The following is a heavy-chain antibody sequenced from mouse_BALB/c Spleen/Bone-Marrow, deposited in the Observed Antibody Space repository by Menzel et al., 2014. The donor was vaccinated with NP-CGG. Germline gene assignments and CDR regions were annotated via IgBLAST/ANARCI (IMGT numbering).Heavy chain of an antibody. V-gene: IGHV1-80*01. D-gene: IGHD1-1*01. CDR3: AREDGSSPFAY. J-gene: IGHJ3*01. CDR1: GYAFSSYW. CDR2: IYPGDGDT. Sequence: VQLQQSGAELVRPGSSVKISCKASGYAFSSYWMNWVKQRPGQGLEWIGQIYPGDGDTNYNGKFEGKATLTADKSSSTAYMQLSSLTSEDSAVYFCAREDGSSPFAYWGQGTLVTVSA.